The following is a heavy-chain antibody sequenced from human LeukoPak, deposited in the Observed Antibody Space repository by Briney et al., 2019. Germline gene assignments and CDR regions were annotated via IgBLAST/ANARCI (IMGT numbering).Heavy chain of an antibody. CDR1: GGSISSYY. CDR2: IYYSGST. CDR3: ARQVRDSSPGLYFDY. J-gene: IGHJ4*02. V-gene: IGHV4-59*08. D-gene: IGHD3-22*01. Sequence: SETLSLTCTVSGGSISSYYWSWIRQPPGKGLEWIGYIYYSGSTNYNPSLKSRVTISVDTSKNQFSLKLSSVTAADTAVCYCARQVRDSSPGLYFDYWGQGTLVTVSS.